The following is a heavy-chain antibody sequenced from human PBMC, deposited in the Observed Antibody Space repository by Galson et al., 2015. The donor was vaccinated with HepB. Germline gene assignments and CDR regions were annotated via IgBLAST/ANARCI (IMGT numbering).Heavy chain of an antibody. CDR2: ISSGSTTI. J-gene: IGHJ4*02. CDR1: GFTFSIYS. V-gene: IGHV3-48*04. D-gene: IGHD3-10*01. CDR3: ARDGEYYGSGSYYNAILDY. Sequence: SLRLSCAASGFTFSIYSMNWVRLAPGKGLEWVSYISSGSTTIYYADSVKGRFTISRDNAKNSLYLQMNSLRAEDTAVYYCARDGEYYGSGSYYNAILDYWGQGALVTVSS.